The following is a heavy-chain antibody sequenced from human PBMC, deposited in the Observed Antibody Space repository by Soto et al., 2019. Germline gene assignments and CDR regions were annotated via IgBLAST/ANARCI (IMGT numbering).Heavy chain of an antibody. CDR1: GFTFSRNW. V-gene: IGHV3-7*01. D-gene: IGHD7-27*01. J-gene: IGHJ4*02. Sequence: EVQLVESGGGLVQPGGSLRLSCAASGFTFSRNWMSWVRQAPGKGLEWVANIKQDGGDKNYLDSVKGRFTISRDNAKNSLQLQMNSMRVEDTAVYYCARDGPNKLGFDSWGQGTLVTVSS. CDR3: ARDGPNKLGFDS. CDR2: IKQDGGDK.